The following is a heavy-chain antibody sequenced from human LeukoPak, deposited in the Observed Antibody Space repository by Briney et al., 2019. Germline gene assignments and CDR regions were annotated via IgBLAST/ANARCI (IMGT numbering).Heavy chain of an antibody. CDR3: ARDAYGDYSFDY. V-gene: IGHV3-21*01. J-gene: IGHJ4*02. CDR2: ISASINYI. Sequence: PGGSLRLSCAASGFIVGHNYMSWFRQAPGKGLEWVSSISASINYIYYSDSVKGRFTISRDNAKNSLYLQMNSLRAEDTAVYYCARDAYGDYSFDYWGQGTLVTVSS. CDR1: GFIVGHNY. D-gene: IGHD4-17*01.